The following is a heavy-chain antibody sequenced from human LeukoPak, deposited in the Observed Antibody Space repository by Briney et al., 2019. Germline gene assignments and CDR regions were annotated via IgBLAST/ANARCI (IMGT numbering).Heavy chain of an antibody. Sequence: PGGSLRLSCAASGFTFSNYAMNWVRQAPGKGLEWVSGITDSGGNTYYADSVKGRFTISRDNSKSTLYLQMSSLRADDTAVYYCAKVDCGSTGCRRFDLWGRGTLLTVSS. CDR3: AKVDCGSTGCRRFDL. D-gene: IGHD2-2*01. CDR2: ITDSGGNT. J-gene: IGHJ2*01. V-gene: IGHV3-23*01. CDR1: GFTFSNYA.